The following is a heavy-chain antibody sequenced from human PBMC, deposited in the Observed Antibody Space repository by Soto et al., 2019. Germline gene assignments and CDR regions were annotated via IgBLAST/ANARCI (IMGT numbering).Heavy chain of an antibody. CDR2: IYWDDDK. V-gene: IGHV2-5*02. D-gene: IGHD3-22*01. CDR1: GFSLSTSGVG. Sequence: QITLKESGPTLVKPTQTLTLTCTFSGFSLSTSGVGVGWIRQPPGKALEWLALIYWDDDKRYSPSLKSRLTTTTATSKNHVLLTITNIDPVDTATYYCAHRLHYSDSSGYYKGNYFDYWGQGTLVTVSS. J-gene: IGHJ4*02. CDR3: AHRLHYSDSSGYYKGNYFDY.